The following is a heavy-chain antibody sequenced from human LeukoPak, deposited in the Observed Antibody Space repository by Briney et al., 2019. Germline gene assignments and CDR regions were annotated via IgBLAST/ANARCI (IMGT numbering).Heavy chain of an antibody. Sequence: SVKASCKASGGTFSSYAISWVRQAPGQGLEWMGGIIPIFGTANYAQKFQGRVTITADESTSTAYMELSSLRSEDTAVYYCARARFDYYDSSGYPDWGQGTLVTVSS. CDR2: IIPIFGTA. CDR3: ARARFDYYDSSGYPD. J-gene: IGHJ4*02. CDR1: GGTFSSYA. V-gene: IGHV1-69*13. D-gene: IGHD3-22*01.